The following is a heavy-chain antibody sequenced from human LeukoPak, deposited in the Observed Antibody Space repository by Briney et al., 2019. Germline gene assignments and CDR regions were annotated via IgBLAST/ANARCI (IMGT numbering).Heavy chain of an antibody. CDR3: ARTQYSSSWYVDDAFDI. CDR2: MNPNSGNT. J-gene: IGHJ3*02. V-gene: IGHV1-8*01. Sequence: GASVKVSCKASGYTFTSYDINWVRQATGQGLEWMGWMNPNSGNTGYAQKFQGRVTMTRDTSISTAYMELSRLRSDDTAVYYCARTQYSSSWYVDDAFDIWGQGTLVTVSS. D-gene: IGHD6-13*01. CDR1: GYTFTSYD.